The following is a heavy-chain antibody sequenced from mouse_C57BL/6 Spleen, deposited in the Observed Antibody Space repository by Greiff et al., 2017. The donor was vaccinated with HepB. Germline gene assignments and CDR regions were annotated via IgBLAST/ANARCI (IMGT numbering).Heavy chain of an antibody. Sequence: EVMLVESGGGLVKPGGSLKLSCAASGFTFSSYAMSWVRQTPEKRLEWVATISDGGSYTYYPDNVKGRFTISRDNAKNNLYLQMSHLKSEDTAMYYCAVNWDEGRWYFDVWGTGTTVTVSS. V-gene: IGHV5-4*03. J-gene: IGHJ1*03. CDR2: ISDGGSYT. D-gene: IGHD4-1*01. CDR3: AVNWDEGRWYFDV. CDR1: GFTFSSYA.